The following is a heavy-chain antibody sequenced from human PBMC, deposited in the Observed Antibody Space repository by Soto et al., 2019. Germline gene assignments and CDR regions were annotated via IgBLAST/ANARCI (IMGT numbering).Heavy chain of an antibody. CDR1: GGSISSSSYY. D-gene: IGHD6-19*01. CDR2: IYYSGST. J-gene: IGHJ3*02. Sequence: PSETLSLTCTVSGGSISSSSYYWGWIRQPPGKGLEWIGSIYYSGSTYYNPSLKSRVTISVDTSKNQFSLKLSSVTAADTAVHYCARHRSSGWPDAFDIWGQGTMVTVSS. V-gene: IGHV4-39*01. CDR3: ARHRSSGWPDAFDI.